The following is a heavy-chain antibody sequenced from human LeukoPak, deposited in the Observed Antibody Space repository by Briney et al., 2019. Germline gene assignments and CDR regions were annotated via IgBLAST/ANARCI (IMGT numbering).Heavy chain of an antibody. D-gene: IGHD2-15*01. V-gene: IGHV3-21*01. Sequence: PGGSLRLSCAASGFTFSSYSMNWVRQAPGKGLEWVSSISSSSLYIYYADSLKGRFTISRDKSKNTLFLQMNSLRAEDTAVYYCARGSYCIGGRCPGAFDSWGQGTMVTVSS. CDR2: ISSSSLYI. CDR3: ARGSYCIGGRCPGAFDS. J-gene: IGHJ3*02. CDR1: GFTFSSYS.